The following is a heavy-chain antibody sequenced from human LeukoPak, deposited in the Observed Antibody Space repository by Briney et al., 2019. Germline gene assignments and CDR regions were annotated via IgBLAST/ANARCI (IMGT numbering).Heavy chain of an antibody. CDR2: IYYSGST. Sequence: SETLSLTCTVSGGSISSYYWSWIRQPPGKGLEWIGYIYYSGSTNYNPSLKSRVTISVDTSKNQFSLKLSSVTAVDTAVYYCARVGPAKGVYFDYWGQGTLVTVSS. CDR3: ARVGPAKGVYFDY. CDR1: GGSISSYY. J-gene: IGHJ4*02. D-gene: IGHD2-2*01. V-gene: IGHV4-59*01.